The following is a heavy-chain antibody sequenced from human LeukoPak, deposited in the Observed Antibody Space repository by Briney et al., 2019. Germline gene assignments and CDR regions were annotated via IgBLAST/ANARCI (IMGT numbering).Heavy chain of an antibody. D-gene: IGHD2-21*02. CDR3: ARVLVWATVTAMYYFDY. V-gene: IGHV4-39*07. CDR2: IYYGGST. J-gene: IGHJ4*02. CDR1: GGSISSSDYY. Sequence: SETLSLTCTVSGGSISSSDYYWGWIRQPPGKGLEWIGSIYYGGSTYYNPSLKSRVTISVDTSKNQFSLKLSSVTAADTAVYYCARVLVWATVTAMYYFDYWGQGTLVTVSS.